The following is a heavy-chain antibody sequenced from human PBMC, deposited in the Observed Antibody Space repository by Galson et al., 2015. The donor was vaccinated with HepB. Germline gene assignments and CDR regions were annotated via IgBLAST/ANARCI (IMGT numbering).Heavy chain of an antibody. J-gene: IGHJ5*02. CDR2: IIPIFGTA. CDR1: GGTFSNYA. Sequence: SCKASGGTFSNYAINWVRQAPGQGLEWMGGIIPIFGTANYAQQFQRRVTITADESTSTVYMELSSLRSEDTAVYYCARDRYYDSSVYHISFDPWGQGTLVTVSS. V-gene: IGHV1-69*01. D-gene: IGHD3-22*01. CDR3: ARDRYYDSSVYHISFDP.